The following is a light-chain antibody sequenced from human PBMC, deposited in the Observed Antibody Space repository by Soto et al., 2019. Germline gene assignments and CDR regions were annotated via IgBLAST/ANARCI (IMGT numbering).Light chain of an antibody. V-gene: IGLV3-21*02. J-gene: IGLJ3*02. CDR3: QLWDSSSDHWV. CDR2: EDS. CDR1: NIGTKS. Sequence: SYELTQPPSVSVAPGQTARITCGGNNIGTKSVHWYQQKPGQAPVLVVFEDSDRPSGIPERFSGANPGNKATLALSRVEPGGEGDYYCQLWDSSSDHWVFGGGTKLTVL.